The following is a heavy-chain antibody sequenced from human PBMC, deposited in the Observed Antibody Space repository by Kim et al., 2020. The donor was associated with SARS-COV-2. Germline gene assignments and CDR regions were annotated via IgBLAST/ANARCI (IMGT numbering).Heavy chain of an antibody. J-gene: IGHJ4*02. CDR1: GFSFSTYW. D-gene: IGHD3-10*01. CDR3: AREIRGGNDY. Sequence: GGSPRLSCAASGFSFSTYWMHWVRQAPGKGPVWVSHIKGDGNTIWYADSVRGRFTTSRDNAKNTLYLQMNSLRAEDTAVYYCAREIRGGNDYWGQGTLVT. V-gene: IGHV3-74*01. CDR2: IKGDGNTI.